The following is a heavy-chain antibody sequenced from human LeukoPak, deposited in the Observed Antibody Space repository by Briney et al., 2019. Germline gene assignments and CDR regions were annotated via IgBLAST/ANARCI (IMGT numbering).Heavy chain of an antibody. CDR1: GFTFSSYG. J-gene: IGHJ4*02. CDR3: AKDQDGYYFDY. Sequence: GGSLRLSRAASGFTFSSYGMHWVRQAPGKGLEWVAVISYDGSNKYYADSVKGRFTISRDNSKNTLYLQMNSLRAEDTAVYYCAKDQDGYYFDYWGQGTLVTVSS. CDR2: ISYDGSNK. V-gene: IGHV3-30*18.